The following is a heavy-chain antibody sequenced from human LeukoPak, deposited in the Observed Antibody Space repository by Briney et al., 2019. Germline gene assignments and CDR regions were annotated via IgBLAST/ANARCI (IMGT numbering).Heavy chain of an antibody. CDR1: GGSISSGSYY. CDR3: ARIYCSSTSCYTGGYYYYYMDV. D-gene: IGHD2-2*02. V-gene: IGHV4-61*02. Sequence: SETLSLTCTVSGGSISSGSYYWSRIRQPAGKGLEWIGRIYTSGSTNYNPSLKSRVTISVDTSKNQFSLKLSSVTAADTAVYYCARIYCSSTSCYTGGYYYYYMDVWGKGTTVTVSS. J-gene: IGHJ6*03. CDR2: IYTSGST.